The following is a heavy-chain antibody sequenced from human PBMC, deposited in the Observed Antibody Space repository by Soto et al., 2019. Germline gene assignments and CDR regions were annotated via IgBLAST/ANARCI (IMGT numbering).Heavy chain of an antibody. CDR3: ARVQYDYVWGPYYFDY. CDR1: GGSISSGGYY. Sequence: PSETLSLTCTVSGGSISSGGYYWSWIRQHPGKGLEWIGYIYYSGSTYYNPSLKSRVTISVDTSKNQFSLKLSSVTAADTAVYYCARVQYDYVWGPYYFDYWGQGTLVTVSS. CDR2: IYYSGST. J-gene: IGHJ4*02. D-gene: IGHD3-16*01. V-gene: IGHV4-31*03.